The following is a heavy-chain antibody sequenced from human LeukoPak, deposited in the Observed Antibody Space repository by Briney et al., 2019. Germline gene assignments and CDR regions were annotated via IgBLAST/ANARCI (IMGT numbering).Heavy chain of an antibody. J-gene: IGHJ5*02. Sequence: ASVKVFCKASGYTFTSYYMHWVRQAPGQGLEWMGIINPSGGSTSYAQKFQGRVTMTRDTSTSTVYMELSSLRSEDTAVYYCARDQERSGWYGWFDPWGQGTLVTVSS. CDR1: GYTFTSYY. D-gene: IGHD6-19*01. CDR2: INPSGGST. CDR3: ARDQERSGWYGWFDP. V-gene: IGHV1-46*01.